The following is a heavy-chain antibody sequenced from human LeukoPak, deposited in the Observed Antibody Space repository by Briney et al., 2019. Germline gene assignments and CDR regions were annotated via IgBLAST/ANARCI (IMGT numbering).Heavy chain of an antibody. J-gene: IGHJ4*02. D-gene: IGHD5-12*01. CDR3: AGEVATQGAYYFDY. CDR1: GFTFSSYW. CDR2: INTDGSST. Sequence: PGGSLRLSCAASGFTFSSYWMHWVRQAPGKGLVWVSRINTDGSSTSYADSVKGRLTISRDNSKNTLYLQMNSLRAEDTAVYYCAGEVATQGAYYFDYWGQGTLVTVSS. V-gene: IGHV3-74*01.